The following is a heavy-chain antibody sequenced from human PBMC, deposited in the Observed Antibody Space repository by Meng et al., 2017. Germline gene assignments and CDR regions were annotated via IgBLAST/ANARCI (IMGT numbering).Heavy chain of an antibody. V-gene: IGHV3-74*01. Sequence: GESLKISCAASGFTFSSYWMHWVRQAPGKGLVWVSRINSDGSSTSYADSVKGRFTISRDNSKNTLYLQMNSLRAEDTAVYYCARVSRTRGAFDIWGQGTMVTVSS. CDR3: ARVSRTRGAFDI. D-gene: IGHD1-14*01. CDR2: INSDGSST. CDR1: GFTFSSYW. J-gene: IGHJ3*02.